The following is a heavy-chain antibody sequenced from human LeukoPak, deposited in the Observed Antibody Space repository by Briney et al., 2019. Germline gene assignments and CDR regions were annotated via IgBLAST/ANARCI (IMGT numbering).Heavy chain of an antibody. CDR3: ARDHHYGSGSYYTAWFDP. CDR2: IYYSGST. V-gene: IGHV4-31*03. D-gene: IGHD3-10*01. CDR1: GGSISSGGHY. J-gene: IGHJ5*02. Sequence: SQTLSLTCTVSGGSISSGGHYWSWIRQHPGKGLEWIGYIYYSGSTYYNPSLKSRVTISVDTSKNQFSLKLSSVTAADTAVYYCARDHHYGSGSYYTAWFDPWGQGTLVTVSS.